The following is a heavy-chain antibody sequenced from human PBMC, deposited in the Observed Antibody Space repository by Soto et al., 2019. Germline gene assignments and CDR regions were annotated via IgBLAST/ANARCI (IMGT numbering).Heavy chain of an antibody. CDR1: GFTFSSYA. D-gene: IGHD2-8*01. V-gene: IGHV3-23*01. J-gene: IGHJ4*02. CDR2: ISGSGGST. CDR3: AEMVSTNGVFAPLDY. Sequence: GGSLRLSCAASGFTFSSYAMSWVRQAPGKGLEWVSAISGSGGSTYYADSVKGRFTISQDNSNNTLYLQMNSLRAEDTAVYCCAEMVSTNGVFAPLDYWGQGTLVTVSS.